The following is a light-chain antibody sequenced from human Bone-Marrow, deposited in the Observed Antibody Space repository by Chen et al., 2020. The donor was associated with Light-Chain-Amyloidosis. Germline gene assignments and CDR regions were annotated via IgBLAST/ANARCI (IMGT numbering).Light chain of an antibody. Sequence: SYELTQPPSVSVSPGQTARITCSGDDLPTKYAYWYQQKPGQAPVLVIHRDTERPSGISEQFSGSSSGTTATLTISGVQAEDEADYHCQSADSSGTYEVIFGGGTNLTVL. J-gene: IGLJ2*01. V-gene: IGLV3-25*03. CDR1: DLPTKY. CDR3: QSADSSGTYEVI. CDR2: RDT.